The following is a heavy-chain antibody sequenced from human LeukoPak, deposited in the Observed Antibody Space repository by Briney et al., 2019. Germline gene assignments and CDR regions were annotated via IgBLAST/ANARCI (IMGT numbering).Heavy chain of an antibody. V-gene: IGHV3-7*01. J-gene: IGHJ4*02. CDR3: ARGAPKAHNWNDGFDY. CDR1: GFTFSSYW. CDR2: IKQDGSEK. Sequence: GGSLRLSCAASGFTFSSYWMSWVRQAPGKGLEWVANIKQDGSEKYYVDSVKGRFTISRDNAKNSLYLQMNSLRAEDTAVYYCARGAPKAHNWNDGFDYWGQGTLVTVSS. D-gene: IGHD1-20*01.